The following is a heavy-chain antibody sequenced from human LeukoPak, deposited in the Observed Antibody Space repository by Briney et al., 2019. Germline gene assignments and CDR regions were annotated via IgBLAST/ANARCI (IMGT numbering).Heavy chain of an antibody. J-gene: IGHJ4*02. V-gene: IGHV4-59*01. D-gene: IGHD2-15*01. CDR3: ARDRGCSGGSCYYDY. Sequence: SETLSLTCTVSGGSISSYYWSWIRQPPGKGLEWIGYIYYSGSTNYNPSLKSRVTISVDTSKNQFSLKLSSVTAADTAVYYCARDRGCSGGSCYYDYWGQGTLVTVPS. CDR1: GGSISSYY. CDR2: IYYSGST.